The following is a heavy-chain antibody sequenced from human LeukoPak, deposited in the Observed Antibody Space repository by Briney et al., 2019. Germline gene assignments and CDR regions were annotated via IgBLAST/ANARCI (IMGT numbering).Heavy chain of an antibody. J-gene: IGHJ3*02. D-gene: IGHD3-10*01. CDR3: ARDDDYYGSGSPSAFDI. Sequence: SETLSLACTVSGGSISSYYWSWIRQPPGKGLEWIGYIYYSGSTNYNPSLKRRVTISVDTSKNQFSLKLSSVTAADTAVYYCARDDDYYGSGSPSAFDIWGQGTMVTVSS. V-gene: IGHV4-59*01. CDR2: IYYSGST. CDR1: GGSISSYY.